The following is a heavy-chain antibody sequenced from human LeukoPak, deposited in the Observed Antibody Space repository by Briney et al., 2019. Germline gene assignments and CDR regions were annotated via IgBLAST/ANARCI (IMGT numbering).Heavy chain of an antibody. D-gene: IGHD6-19*01. CDR2: IWSDGSNK. CDR3: AKQDIRSSAWYD. J-gene: IGHJ4*02. V-gene: IGHV3-33*08. CDR1: GFTFSSYG. Sequence: GGSLRLSCAASGFTFSSYGMHWVRQAPGKGLKWVAVIWSDGSNKYYADSVQGRFTISRDNSKNTLYLQMNSLRAEDTAVYYCAKQDIRSSAWYDWGQGTLVTVSS.